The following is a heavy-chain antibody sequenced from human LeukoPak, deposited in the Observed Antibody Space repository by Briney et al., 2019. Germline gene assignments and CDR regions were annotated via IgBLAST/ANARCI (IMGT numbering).Heavy chain of an antibody. CDR1: GFTFSSYA. CDR2: ISGSGGST. CDR3: AKRYPYSSSGELGSGDAFDI. J-gene: IGHJ3*02. V-gene: IGHV3-23*01. Sequence: GGSLSLSCAASGFTFSSYAMSWVRQAPGKGLEWVSAISGSGGSTYYADSVKGRFTISRDNSKNTLYLQMNSLRAEDTAVYYCAKRYPYSSSGELGSGDAFDIWGQGTMVTVSS. D-gene: IGHD6-13*01.